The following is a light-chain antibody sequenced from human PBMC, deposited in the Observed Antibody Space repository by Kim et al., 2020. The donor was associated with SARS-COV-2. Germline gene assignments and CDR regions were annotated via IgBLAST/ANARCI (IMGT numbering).Light chain of an antibody. Sequence: VAAGKAARITCGGNNIGSKSVHWYQQKPGQAPVLVIYYDTDRPSGIPERFSGSKSGNTATLTISRVEVGDEADYYCQVWDSSSDWVFGGGTQLTVL. CDR3: QVWDSSSDWV. J-gene: IGLJ3*02. V-gene: IGLV3-21*04. CDR2: YDT. CDR1: NIGSKS.